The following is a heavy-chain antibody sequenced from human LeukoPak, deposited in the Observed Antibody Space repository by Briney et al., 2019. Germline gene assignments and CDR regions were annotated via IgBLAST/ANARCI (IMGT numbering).Heavy chain of an antibody. Sequence: GASVKVSCKASGYTFTSYYMHWVRQAPGQGLEWMGIINPSGGSTSYAQKFQGRVTMTRDTSTSTVYMELSSLRSEDTAVYYCAREGIVVVPAAISGWFDPWGQGTLVTVSS. V-gene: IGHV1-46*01. J-gene: IGHJ5*02. CDR1: GYTFTSYY. D-gene: IGHD2-2*01. CDR3: AREGIVVVPAAISGWFDP. CDR2: INPSGGST.